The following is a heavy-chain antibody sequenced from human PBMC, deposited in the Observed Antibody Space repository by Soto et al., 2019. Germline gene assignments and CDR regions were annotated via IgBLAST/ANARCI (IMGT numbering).Heavy chain of an antibody. CDR1: GFTFSSYG. D-gene: IGHD4-17*01. V-gene: IGHV3-33*01. J-gene: IGHJ6*02. CDR2: IWYDGSNK. Sequence: PGGSLRLSCAASGFTFSSYGMHWVRQAPGKGLEWVAVIWYDGSNKYYADSVKGRFTISRDNSKNTLYLQMNSLRAEDTAVYYCARVNFPYGDYNNYYYGMDVWGQGTTVTVSS. CDR3: ARVNFPYGDYNNYYYGMDV.